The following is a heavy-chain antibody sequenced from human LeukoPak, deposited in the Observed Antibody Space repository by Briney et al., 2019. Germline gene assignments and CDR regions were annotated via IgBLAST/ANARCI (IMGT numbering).Heavy chain of an antibody. CDR2: ISSSSSYI. Sequence: PGWSLRLFCAASGFTFSSYSMNWVRQAPGKGLEWVSSISSSSSYIYYADSVKGRFTISRDNAKNSLYLQMNSLRAEDTAVYYCARGYYGSGYIWFDPWGQGTLVTVSS. D-gene: IGHD3-10*01. V-gene: IGHV3-21*01. J-gene: IGHJ5*02. CDR1: GFTFSSYS. CDR3: ARGYYGSGYIWFDP.